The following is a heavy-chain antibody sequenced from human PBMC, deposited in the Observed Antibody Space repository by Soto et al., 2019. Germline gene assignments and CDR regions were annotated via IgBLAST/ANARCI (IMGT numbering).Heavy chain of an antibody. J-gene: IGHJ4*02. D-gene: IGHD1-1*01. V-gene: IGHV3-23*01. CDR2: ISGSGDNT. CDR1: GFTYRTYA. CDR3: SENLRAGDLEPFDF. Sequence: GGSLSLSCAASGFTYRTYAMCWVRQAPGKGMDWVSSISGSGDNTSYADSAMGRFTISTDNSNNTLYLQMNSFMVEDTAAKYCSENLRAGDLEPFDFWGQGILVTVSS.